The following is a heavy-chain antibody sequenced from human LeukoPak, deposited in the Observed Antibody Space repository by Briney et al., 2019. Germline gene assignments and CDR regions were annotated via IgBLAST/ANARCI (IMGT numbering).Heavy chain of an antibody. V-gene: IGHV1-69*05. CDR2: IIPIFGTA. Sequence: SVKVSCKASGGTFSSYAISWVRQAPGQGLEWMGGIIPIFGTANYAQKFQGRVTMTRDTPTSTVYMEMSSLRPEDTAVYYCAREESGGLFDYWGQGTLVTVSS. D-gene: IGHD3-16*01. CDR1: GGTFSSYA. CDR3: AREESGGLFDY. J-gene: IGHJ4*02.